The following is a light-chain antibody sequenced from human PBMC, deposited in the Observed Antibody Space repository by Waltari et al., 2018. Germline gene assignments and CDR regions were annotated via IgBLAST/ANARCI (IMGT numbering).Light chain of an antibody. V-gene: IGLV2-14*03. J-gene: IGLJ2*01. CDR1: NTDVGGHNF. Sequence: QSALTQPASVSGSPGQSITISCTGTNTDVGGHNFVSWYQHQPGPAPKFIMYDVNKRPSGVSDRFSGSKSGNTASLTISGLQPEDDGDYYCSSYTTSHTVLFGGGTKLTVL. CDR2: DVN. CDR3: SSYTTSHTVL.